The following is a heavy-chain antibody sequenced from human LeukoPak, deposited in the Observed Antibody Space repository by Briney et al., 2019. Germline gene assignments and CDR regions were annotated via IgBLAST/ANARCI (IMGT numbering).Heavy chain of an antibody. V-gene: IGHV4-39*01. CDR2: IYYSGST. J-gene: IGHJ4*02. Sequence: SETLSLTCTVSGGSISSSSYYWGWIRQPPGKGLEWIGSIYYSGSTYYNPSLKSRVTISVDTSKNQFSLKLSSVTTADTAVYYCARRITMVRGVIIKDYWGQGTLVTVSS. D-gene: IGHD3-10*01. CDR3: ARRITMVRGVIIKDY. CDR1: GGSISSSSYY.